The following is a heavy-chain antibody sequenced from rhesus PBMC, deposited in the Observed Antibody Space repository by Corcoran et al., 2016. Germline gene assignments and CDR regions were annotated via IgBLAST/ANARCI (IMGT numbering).Heavy chain of an antibody. V-gene: IGHV4-147*01. CDR1: GYSISSNY. CDR3: ARKDSSGWYYFDY. J-gene: IGHJ4*01. Sequence: QVQLQESGPGLVKPSETLSLTCAVSGYSISSNYWSWIRQPPGKGLEWIGYIYGSSGSTYYNPSRKVRVTISTDTSKNQFSLKLSSVTAADTAVYYCARKDSSGWYYFDYWGQGVLVTVSS. D-gene: IGHD6-31*01. CDR2: IYGSSGST.